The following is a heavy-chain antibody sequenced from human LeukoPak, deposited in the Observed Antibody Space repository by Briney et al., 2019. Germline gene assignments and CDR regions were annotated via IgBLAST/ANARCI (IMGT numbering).Heavy chain of an antibody. CDR1: GGSLSSYY. CDR3: ARESGGSYRFDY. J-gene: IGHJ4*02. V-gene: IGHV4-59*01. Sequence: SETLSLTCTVSGGSLSSYYWSWIRQPPGKGLEWIGYIYYSGSTNYNPSLKSRVTISVDTSKNQFSLKLSSVTAADTAVYYCARESGGSYRFDYWGQGTLVTVSS. CDR2: IYYSGST. D-gene: IGHD1-26*01.